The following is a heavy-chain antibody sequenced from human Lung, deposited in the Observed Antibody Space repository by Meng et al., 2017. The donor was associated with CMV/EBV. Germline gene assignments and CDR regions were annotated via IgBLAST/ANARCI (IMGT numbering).Heavy chain of an antibody. CDR2: IYYSGST. V-gene: IGHV4-61*01. Sequence: TCTVSGGSVSSGSYYWSWIRPPPGKGLEWIGYIYYSGSTNYNPSLKSRVTISADTSKNQFSLRLSSVTAADTAVYYCARAGPGWFDPWGQGTLVTVSS. CDR3: ARAGPGWFDP. J-gene: IGHJ5*02. CDR1: GGSVSSGSYY.